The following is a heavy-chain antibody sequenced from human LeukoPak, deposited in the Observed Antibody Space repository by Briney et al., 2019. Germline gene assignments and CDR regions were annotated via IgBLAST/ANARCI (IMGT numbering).Heavy chain of an antibody. Sequence: GSLRLSCAASGFTFSSYWMSWVRQPPGKGLEWIGSIYYSGSTYYNPSLKSRVTISVDTSKNQFSLKLSSVTAADTAVYYCARLRHYGSGSYYTDWGQGTLVTVSS. CDR3: ARLRHYGSGSYYTD. J-gene: IGHJ4*02. D-gene: IGHD3-10*01. CDR1: GFTFSSYW. CDR2: IYYSGST. V-gene: IGHV4-39*01.